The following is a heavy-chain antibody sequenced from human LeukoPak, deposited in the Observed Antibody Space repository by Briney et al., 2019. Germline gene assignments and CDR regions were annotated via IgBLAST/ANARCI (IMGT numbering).Heavy chain of an antibody. Sequence: GESLKISCKGSGYSFTSYWIGWVRPMPGKGLGWMGIIHPGDSDTRYSPSFQGQVSTSADKSISTAYLQWSSLKASDTAMYYCARHEYSSGWYAYYGMDVWGQGTTVTVSS. CDR2: IHPGDSDT. CDR1: GYSFTSYW. CDR3: ARHEYSSGWYAYYGMDV. D-gene: IGHD6-19*01. V-gene: IGHV5-51*01. J-gene: IGHJ6*02.